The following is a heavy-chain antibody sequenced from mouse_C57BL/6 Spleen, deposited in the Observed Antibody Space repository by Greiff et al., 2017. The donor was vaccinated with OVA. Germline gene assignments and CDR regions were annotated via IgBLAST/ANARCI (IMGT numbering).Heavy chain of an antibody. V-gene: IGHV1-58*01. Sequence: EVKLMESGAELVRPGSSVKMSCKTSGYTFTSYGINWVKQRPGQGLEWVGYIYIGNGYTEYNEKFKGKATLTSDTSSSTAYMQLSSLTSEDSAIYFCARSPMVKRYFDVWGTGTTVTVSS. D-gene: IGHD2-1*01. CDR1: GYTFTSYG. J-gene: IGHJ1*03. CDR2: IYIGNGYT. CDR3: ARSPMVKRYFDV.